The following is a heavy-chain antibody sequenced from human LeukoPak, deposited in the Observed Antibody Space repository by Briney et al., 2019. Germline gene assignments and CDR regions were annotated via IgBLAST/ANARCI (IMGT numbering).Heavy chain of an antibody. J-gene: IGHJ6*02. V-gene: IGHV3-73*01. D-gene: IGHD4-11*01. Sequence: PGGSLRLSCAASGFTFSGSAMHWVRQASGKGLEWVGRIRSKANSYATAYAASVKGRFTISRDDSKNTAYLQMNSLETEDTAVYYCTRHQTTTVTTSGMDVWGQGTTVTVSS. CDR1: GFTFSGSA. CDR2: IRSKANSYAT. CDR3: TRHQTTTVTTSGMDV.